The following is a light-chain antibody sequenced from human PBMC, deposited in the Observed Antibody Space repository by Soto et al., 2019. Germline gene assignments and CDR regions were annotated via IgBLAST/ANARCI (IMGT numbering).Light chain of an antibody. CDR1: QTITTY. V-gene: IGKV1-39*01. J-gene: IGKJ1*01. CDR2: STS. Sequence: DIQMTQSPSSLSASVGDRVTITCRASQTITTYLNWYQQKPGKSPQLLIYSTSTLHSGVPSRFSGSGFGTEFTLTISDLQPEDSGIYSCQQSYSTPRTFGQGTKVEI. CDR3: QQSYSTPRT.